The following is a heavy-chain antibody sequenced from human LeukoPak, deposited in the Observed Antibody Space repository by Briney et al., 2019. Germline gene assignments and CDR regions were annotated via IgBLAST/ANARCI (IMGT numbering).Heavy chain of an antibody. V-gene: IGHV4-34*01. Sequence: KPSETLSLTCAVYGGSFSGNYWSWIRQPPGKGLEWIGEINHSGSTNYNPPLKSRVTISVDTSKNQFSLKLSSVTAADTAVYYCARRPRYYYGSGSYFYGWFDPWGQGTLVTVSS. CDR1: GGSFSGNY. D-gene: IGHD3-10*01. J-gene: IGHJ5*02. CDR2: INHSGST. CDR3: ARRPRYYYGSGSYFYGWFDP.